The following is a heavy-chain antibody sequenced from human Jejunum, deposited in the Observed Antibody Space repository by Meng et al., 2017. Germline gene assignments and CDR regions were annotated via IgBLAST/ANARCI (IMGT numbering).Heavy chain of an antibody. CDR3: AKRSGYCGTIRCWYFDS. J-gene: IGHJ4*02. D-gene: IGHD2-2*01. Sequence: GESLKISCAASGFTFSSHYMHWVRQAPGKGLVWVSRISGEGTSTNYADSVKGRFTISRDNAKNTLYLQMNSLRAEDTAVYYCAKRSGYCGTIRCWYFDSWGQGTLVTVSS. CDR1: GFTFSSHY. CDR2: ISGEGTST. V-gene: IGHV3-74*01.